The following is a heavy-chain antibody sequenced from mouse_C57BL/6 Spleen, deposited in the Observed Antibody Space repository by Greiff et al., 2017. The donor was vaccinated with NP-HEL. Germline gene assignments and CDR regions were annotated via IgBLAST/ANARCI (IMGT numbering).Heavy chain of an antibody. J-gene: IGHJ2*01. Sequence: VQLQQSGAELVRPGTSVKVSCKASGYAFTNYLIEWVKQRPGQGLEWIGVINPGSGGTNYNEKFKGKATLTADKSSSTAYMQLSSLTSEDSAVYFCAREAFYFDYWGQGTTLTVSS. CDR3: AREAFYFDY. CDR1: GYAFTNYL. CDR2: INPGSGGT. V-gene: IGHV1-54*01.